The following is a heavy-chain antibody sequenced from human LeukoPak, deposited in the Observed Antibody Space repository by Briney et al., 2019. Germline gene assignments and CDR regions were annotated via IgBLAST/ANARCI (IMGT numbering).Heavy chain of an antibody. CDR2: ISTSADST. V-gene: IGHV3-23*01. CDR1: GFTFSSYA. J-gene: IGHJ4*02. CDR3: AKRVSYSNSPFDY. Sequence: GGSLRLSCAASGFTFSSYAMSWVRQAPGKGLEWVSGISTSADSTYYADSVKGRFTISRDNSKNTLYLQMNSLRAEDTAVYYCAKRVSYSNSPFDYWGQGTLVTVSS. D-gene: IGHD4-11*01.